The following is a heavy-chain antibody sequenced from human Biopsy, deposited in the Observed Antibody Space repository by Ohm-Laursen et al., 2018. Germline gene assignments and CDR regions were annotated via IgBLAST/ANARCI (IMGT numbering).Heavy chain of an antibody. V-gene: IGHV2-70*04. CDR2: IEWDDDK. Sequence: TQTLTLTCSFSGFSLSSTRMRISWVRQPPGKALECFGRIEWDDDKFYSPSLETRLSLSKDTNKKQVVLTLTDVYPEDTATYYCSRTRAHNFGALEFWGQGILVTVSS. CDR3: SRTRAHNFGALEF. J-gene: IGHJ4*01. D-gene: IGHD1-1*01. CDR1: GFSLSSTRMR.